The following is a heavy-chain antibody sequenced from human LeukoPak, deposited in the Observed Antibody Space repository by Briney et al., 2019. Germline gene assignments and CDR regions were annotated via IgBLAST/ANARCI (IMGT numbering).Heavy chain of an antibody. J-gene: IGHJ6*03. CDR3: AGSGIAAGGRYYYYYMDV. V-gene: IGHV4-4*07. CDR2: ISTSGSP. CDR1: GDSISSYY. Sequence: SETLSLTCTVSGDSISSYYWSWIRQPAGKGLEWIGRISTSGSPNYNPSLKSRVTMSVDTSKNQFSLKLSSVTAADTAVYYCAGSGIAAGGRYYYYYMDVWGKGTTVTVSS. D-gene: IGHD6-13*01.